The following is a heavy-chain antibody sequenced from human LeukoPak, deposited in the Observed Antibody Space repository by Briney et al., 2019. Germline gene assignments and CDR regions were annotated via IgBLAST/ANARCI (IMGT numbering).Heavy chain of an antibody. CDR1: GFTFSASW. CDR3: ARDSHLSRLLDY. V-gene: IGHV3-74*01. CDR2: MNLDGSVT. Sequence: GGSLRLSCEASGFTFSASWMYWVRQPPGKGMVWVSRMNLDGSVTSYADSVEGRFTISRHNAKNTLYLQMDSVRADDTAIYYCARDSHLSRLLDYWGQGTPVTVSS. J-gene: IGHJ4*02.